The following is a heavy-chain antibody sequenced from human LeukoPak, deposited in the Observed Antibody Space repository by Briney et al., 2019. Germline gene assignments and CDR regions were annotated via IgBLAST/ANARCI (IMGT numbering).Heavy chain of an antibody. J-gene: IGHJ4*02. V-gene: IGHV4-31*03. D-gene: IGHD5-24*01. CDR1: GGSISSDDYY. Sequence: SQTLSLTCTVSGGSISSDDYYWSWIRQHPGKGLEWIGHIYYSGTTYYNPSLKSRLTISVDTSKNQFSLKLSSVTAADTAVYFCTRGGGWLIDFWGRGTLVTVSS. CDR2: IYYSGTT. CDR3: TRGGGWLIDF.